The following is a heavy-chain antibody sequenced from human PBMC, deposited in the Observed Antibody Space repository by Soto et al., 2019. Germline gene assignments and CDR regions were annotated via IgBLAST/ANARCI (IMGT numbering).Heavy chain of an antibody. D-gene: IGHD4-4*01. CDR2: LIPICGTP. CDR3: AREKFSNYFDP. Sequence: QVQLVQSGAEVKKPGSSVKVSCKSSGGTFNSYRISWVRQAPGQGLEWMGGLIPICGTPNYAQKFQGRLTVTADESTITVYMELSSLRYEDTAMYYCAREKFSNYFDPWGQGSLVTVSS. J-gene: IGHJ5*02. CDR1: GGTFNSYR. V-gene: IGHV1-69*01.